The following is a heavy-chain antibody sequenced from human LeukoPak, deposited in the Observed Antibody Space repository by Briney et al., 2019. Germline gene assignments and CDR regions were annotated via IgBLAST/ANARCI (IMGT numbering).Heavy chain of an antibody. Sequence: GGSLRLSCAASGFTFSSYSMNWVRQAPGKGPEWVSSISSSSSSSYIYYADSVKGRFTISRDNAKNSLYLQMNSLRAEDTAVYYCARDVGGWLRSNTRYSDYWGQGTLVTVSS. V-gene: IGHV3-21*01. J-gene: IGHJ4*02. D-gene: IGHD5-12*01. CDR3: ARDVGGWLRSNTRYSDY. CDR1: GFTFSSYS. CDR2: ISSSSSSSYI.